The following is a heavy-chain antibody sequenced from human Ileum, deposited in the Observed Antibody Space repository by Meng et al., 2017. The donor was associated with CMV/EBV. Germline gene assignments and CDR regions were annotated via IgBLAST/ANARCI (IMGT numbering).Heavy chain of an antibody. CDR2: IKRKADGATA. J-gene: IGHJ4*02. Sequence: LSCAGSGFAFSNMWMSWVRQAPGKGLEWVGRIKRKADGATADYAAPVKDRFTISRDDSKNMLYLQMNSLTVEDSAVYYCTLLYSSSGDWGQGTLVTVSS. V-gene: IGHV3-15*01. CDR1: GFAFSNMW. D-gene: IGHD3-10*01. CDR3: TLLYSSSGD.